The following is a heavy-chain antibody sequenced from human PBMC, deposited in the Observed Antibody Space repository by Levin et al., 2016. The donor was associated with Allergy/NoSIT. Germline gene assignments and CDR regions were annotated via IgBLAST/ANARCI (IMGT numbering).Heavy chain of an antibody. D-gene: IGHD3-10*01. V-gene: IGHV2-5*02. CDR2: IYWDDDK. J-gene: IGHJ5*02. CDR3: ARGRLDFIRGLWRVWFDP. Sequence: PGKALEWLALIYWDDDKRYSPSLKSRLTITKDTSKNQVVLTMTNMDPVDTATYYCARGRLDFIRGLWRVWFDPWGQGTLVTVSS.